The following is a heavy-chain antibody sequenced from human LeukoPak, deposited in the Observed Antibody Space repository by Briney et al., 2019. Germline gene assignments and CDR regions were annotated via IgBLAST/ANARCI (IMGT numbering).Heavy chain of an antibody. V-gene: IGHV3-48*03. Sequence: GGSLRLSCAASGFTFSSYEMNWVRQAPGKGLEWVSYISSSGSTIYYADSVKGRFTISRDNAKNPLYLQMNSLRAEDTAVYYCARRTGWYYMDVWGKGTTVTVSS. CDR2: ISSSGSTI. CDR1: GFTFSSYE. CDR3: ARRTGWYYMDV. J-gene: IGHJ6*03.